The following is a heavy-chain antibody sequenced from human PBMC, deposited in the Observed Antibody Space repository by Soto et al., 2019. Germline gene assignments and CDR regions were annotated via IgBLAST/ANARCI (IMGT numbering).Heavy chain of an antibody. V-gene: IGHV1-18*01. J-gene: IGHJ4*02. CDR3: ARAARGTMVRGVITDFDY. Sequence: ASVKVSCKASGYTFTSYGISWVRQAPGQGLEWMGWISAYNGNTNYAQKLQGRVTISVDTSKNQFSLKLSSVTAADTAVYFCARAARGTMVRGVITDFDYWGQGTLVTVSS. CDR1: GYTFTSYG. D-gene: IGHD3-10*01. CDR2: ISAYNGNT.